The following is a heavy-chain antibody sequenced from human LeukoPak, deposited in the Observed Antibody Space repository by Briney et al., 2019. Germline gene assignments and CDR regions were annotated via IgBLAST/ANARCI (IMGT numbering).Heavy chain of an antibody. CDR1: GFTFSSYS. Sequence: GGSLRLSCAASGFTFSSYSMNWVRQAPGKGLEWVSYISSSSSTIYYADSVKGRFTISRDNAKNSLYLQMNSLRAEDTAVYYCARDSYGDWRWDFDYWGQGTLVTVSS. CDR3: ARDSYGDWRWDFDY. D-gene: IGHD4-17*01. V-gene: IGHV3-48*01. CDR2: ISSSSSTI. J-gene: IGHJ4*02.